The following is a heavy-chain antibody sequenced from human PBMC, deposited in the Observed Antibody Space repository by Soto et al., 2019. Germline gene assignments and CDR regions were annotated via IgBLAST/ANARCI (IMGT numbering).Heavy chain of an antibody. D-gene: IGHD3-9*01. CDR2: INTDNEDT. Sequence: ASVKVSCKASGYTFTTYAIHWLRQAPGQRLEWMGWINTDNEDTKYSHELQGRVTIAKDTSASTAFLELSGLTSEDTAVYYCARGYFNTSNYFDYWGQGTLVTVS. J-gene: IGHJ4*02. V-gene: IGHV1-3*04. CDR1: GYTFTTYA. CDR3: ARGYFNTSNYFDY.